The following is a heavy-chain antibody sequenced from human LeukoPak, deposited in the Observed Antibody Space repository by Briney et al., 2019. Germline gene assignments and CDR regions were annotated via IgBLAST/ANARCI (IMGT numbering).Heavy chain of an antibody. CDR2: IYYSGST. CDR3: ARGYRDYFNY. J-gene: IGHJ4*02. D-gene: IGHD5-12*01. Sequence: SETLSLTCTVSGGSISSSSYYWGWIRQPPGKGLEWLGSIYYSGSTYDNPSLKSRVTMSVDTSKNQFSLRLSSVTAADTAVYYCARGYRDYFNYWGQGTLVTVSS. CDR1: GGSISSSSYY. V-gene: IGHV4-39*01.